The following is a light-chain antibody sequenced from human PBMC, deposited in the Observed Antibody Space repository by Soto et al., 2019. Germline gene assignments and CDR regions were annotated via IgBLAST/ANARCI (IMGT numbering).Light chain of an antibody. CDR2: GAS. CDR1: QSVSSN. J-gene: IGKJ1*01. V-gene: IGKV3-15*01. Sequence: EIVMTQSPATLSVSPGERATLSCSASQSVSSNLAWYQQKPGQAPRLLLYGASTRANGIPARFSGSGSGTEFTLTISSLQSEDFAVYYCQQYNNWPTWTFGQGTKVDIK. CDR3: QQYNNWPTWT.